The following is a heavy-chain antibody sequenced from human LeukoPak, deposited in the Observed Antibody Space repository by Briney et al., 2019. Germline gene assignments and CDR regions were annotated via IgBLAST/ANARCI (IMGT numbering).Heavy chain of an antibody. CDR1: GGSISSSSYY. CDR3: ARSAYCGGDCYHHDAFDI. CDR2: IYYSGST. Sequence: SETLSLTCTVSGGSISSSSYYWGWIRQPPGKGLEWIGSIYYSGSTYYNPSLKSRVTISVDTSKNQFSLKLSSVTAADTAVYYCARSAYCGGDCYHHDAFDIWGQGTMVTVSS. D-gene: IGHD2-21*02. J-gene: IGHJ3*02. V-gene: IGHV4-39*07.